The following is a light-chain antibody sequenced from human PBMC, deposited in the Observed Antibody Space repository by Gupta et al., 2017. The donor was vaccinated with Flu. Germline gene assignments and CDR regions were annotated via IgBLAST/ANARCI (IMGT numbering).Light chain of an antibody. CDR1: QSVSSY. CDR3: QQRSNWSWT. J-gene: IGKJ1*01. CDR2: DAS. Sequence: PTTLSLSPGERATLSCRASQSVSSYLAWYQQKPGQAPRLLIYDASNRATGIPARFSGSGSGTDFTLTISSLEPEDFAVYYCQQRSNWSWTFGQGTKVEIK. V-gene: IGKV3-11*01.